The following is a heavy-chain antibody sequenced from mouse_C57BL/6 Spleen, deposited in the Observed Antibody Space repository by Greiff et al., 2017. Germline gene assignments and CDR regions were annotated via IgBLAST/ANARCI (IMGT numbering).Heavy chain of an antibody. CDR3: ARGVRDWYCDV. J-gene: IGHJ1*03. V-gene: IGHV1-64*01. D-gene: IGHD1-1*01. CDR1: GYTFTSYW. Sequence: QVQLQQPGAELVKPGASVKLSCKASGYTFTSYWMHWVKQRPGQGLEWIGMIHPNSGSTHYNEKVKSKATLTVDKASSTAYMQLSSLTSEDSAVYYCARGVRDWYCDVWGTGTTVAVSS. CDR2: IHPNSGST.